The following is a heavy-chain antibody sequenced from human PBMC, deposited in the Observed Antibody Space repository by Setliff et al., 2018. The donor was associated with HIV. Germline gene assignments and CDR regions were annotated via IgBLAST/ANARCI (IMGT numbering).Heavy chain of an antibody. CDR3: ARGRTQWPNYNYVDY. CDR1: GGSISSYY. CDR2: IYYSGST. V-gene: IGHV4-59*08. D-gene: IGHD6-19*01. Sequence: SETLSLTCTVSGGSISSYYWSWIRQPPGKGLEWIGYIYYSGSTNYNPSLKSRVTISVDTSKSQFSLKLSSLTAADTAVYYCARGRTQWPNYNYVDYWGQGSLVTVSS. J-gene: IGHJ4*02.